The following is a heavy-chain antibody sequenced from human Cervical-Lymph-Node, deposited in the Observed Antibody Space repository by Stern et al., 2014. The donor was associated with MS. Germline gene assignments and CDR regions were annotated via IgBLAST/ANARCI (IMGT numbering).Heavy chain of an antibody. D-gene: IGHD6-13*01. J-gene: IGHJ6*02. CDR2: MNPNSGNT. V-gene: IGHV1-8*01. Sequence: QVQLVESEAEVKKPGASVKVSCKASGYTFTSYDINWVRQATGQGLEWMGWMNPNSGNTGYAQKFQGRVTMTRNTSISTAYMELSSLRSEDTAVYYCARGGYSSSWTYYYYYYGMDVWGQGTTVTVSS. CDR1: GYTFTSYD. CDR3: ARGGYSSSWTYYYYYYGMDV.